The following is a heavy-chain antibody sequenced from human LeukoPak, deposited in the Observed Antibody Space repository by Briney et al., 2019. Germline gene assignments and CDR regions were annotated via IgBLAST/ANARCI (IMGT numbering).Heavy chain of an antibody. CDR1: GFTFSSYS. V-gene: IGHV3-21*01. Sequence: GSLRLSCAASGFTFSSYSMNWVRQAPGKGLEWVSSISSRSSYIYYADSVKGRFTISRDNAKNSLYLQMNSLRAEDTAVYYCARRGGQQLLTSFDYWGQGTLVTVSS. D-gene: IGHD6-13*01. CDR2: ISSRSSYI. J-gene: IGHJ4*02. CDR3: ARRGGQQLLTSFDY.